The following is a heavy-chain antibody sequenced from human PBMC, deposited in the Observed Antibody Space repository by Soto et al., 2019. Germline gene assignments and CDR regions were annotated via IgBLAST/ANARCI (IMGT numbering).Heavy chain of an antibody. V-gene: IGHV1-69*13. CDR1: GGTFSSYA. CDR3: ARDQAGLGSYYNEWGAFES. D-gene: IGHD3-10*01. Sequence: SVKVSCKASGGTFSSYAISWVRQAPGQGLEWMGGIIPIFGTANYAQKFQGRVTITADESTSTAYMELSSLRSEDTAVYYCARDQAGLGSYYNEWGAFESWGQGTMVPVSS. J-gene: IGHJ3*02. CDR2: IIPIFGTA.